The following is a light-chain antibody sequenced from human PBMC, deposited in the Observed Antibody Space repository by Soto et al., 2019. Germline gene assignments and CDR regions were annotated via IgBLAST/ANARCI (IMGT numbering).Light chain of an antibody. Sequence: IVMTQSPATLSVSPGERATLSCRASQAISDNLAWYQQKPGQAPRLLIYDASNRATGIPARFSSSGSGTNFTLTISRLEPEDFAVYYCQQYGNSPITFGQGTRLEIK. CDR2: DAS. V-gene: IGKV3D-15*02. CDR3: QQYGNSPIT. J-gene: IGKJ5*01. CDR1: QAISDN.